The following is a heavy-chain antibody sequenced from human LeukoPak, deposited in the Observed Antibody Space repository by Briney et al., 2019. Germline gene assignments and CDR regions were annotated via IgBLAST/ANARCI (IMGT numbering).Heavy chain of an antibody. CDR2: TYYKSKWFN. J-gene: IGHJ4*02. Sequence: SQTLSLTCAISGDSVSSNSVAWNWIRQSPSRGLEWLGRTYYKSKWFNDYAVSVKGRITINPDTSKNQFSLQLNSVTPEDTAVYYCAKSSYYDASGYYREYYFDYWGQGTLVTVSS. CDR3: AKSSYYDASGYYREYYFDY. D-gene: IGHD3-22*01. V-gene: IGHV6-1*01. CDR1: GDSVSSNSVA.